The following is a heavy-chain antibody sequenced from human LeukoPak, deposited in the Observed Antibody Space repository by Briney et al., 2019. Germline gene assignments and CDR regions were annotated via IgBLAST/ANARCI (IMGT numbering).Heavy chain of an antibody. J-gene: IGHJ6*02. CDR2: ISSSGSTK. CDR3: ARITISYYYGMDV. V-gene: IGHV3-48*01. Sequence: GGSLRLSCAASGFTFSTYNMNWVPQAPGKGLEWVSYISSSGSTKYYADSVKGRFTISRDNVKNSLYLQMNSLRAEDTAVYYCARITISYYYGMDVWGQGTTVTVSS. CDR1: GFTFSTYN. D-gene: IGHD3-3*01.